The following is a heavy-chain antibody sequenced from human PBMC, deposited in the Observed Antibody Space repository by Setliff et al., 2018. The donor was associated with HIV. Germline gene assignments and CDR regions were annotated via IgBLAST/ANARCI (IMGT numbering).Heavy chain of an antibody. Sequence: TGGSLRLSCAASGFTFSSNSMTWVRQAPGKGLEWVSSINNGGIYIYYADSVKGRFTISRDNTKNLLYLQMNSLRAEDTAVYFCAREVGGFYFDYWGQGTLVTVSS. CDR1: GFTFSSNS. D-gene: IGHD3-16*01. V-gene: IGHV3-21*01. CDR2: INNGGIYI. CDR3: AREVGGFYFDY. J-gene: IGHJ4*02.